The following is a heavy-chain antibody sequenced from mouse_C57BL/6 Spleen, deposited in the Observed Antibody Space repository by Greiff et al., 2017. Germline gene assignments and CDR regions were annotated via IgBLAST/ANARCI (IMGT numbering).Heavy chain of an antibody. CDR1: GFNIKNTY. Sequence: EVKLQESVAELVRPGASVKLSCTASGFNIKNTYMHWVKQRPEQGLEWIGRIDPANGNTKYAPKFQGKATITADTSSNTAYLQLSSLTSEDTAIYYCARNYYGSSYEEGDYWGQGTTLTVSS. CDR2: IDPANGNT. V-gene: IGHV14-3*01. J-gene: IGHJ2*01. D-gene: IGHD1-1*01. CDR3: ARNYYGSSYEEGDY.